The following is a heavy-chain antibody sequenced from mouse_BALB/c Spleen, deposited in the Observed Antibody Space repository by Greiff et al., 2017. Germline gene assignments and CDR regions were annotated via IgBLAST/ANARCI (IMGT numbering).Heavy chain of an antibody. CDR3: TRLDDYYLYAMDY. D-gene: IGHD2-3*01. J-gene: IGHJ4*01. Sequence: VQLQQPGAELVKPGASVKLSCKASGYTFTSYWMHWVKQRPGQGLEWIGEINPSNGRTNYNEKFKSKATLTVDKSSSTAYMQLSSLTSEDAAVYYYTRLDDYYLYAMDYWGQGTSGTVSS. V-gene: IGHV1S81*02. CDR2: INPSNGRT. CDR1: GYTFTSYW.